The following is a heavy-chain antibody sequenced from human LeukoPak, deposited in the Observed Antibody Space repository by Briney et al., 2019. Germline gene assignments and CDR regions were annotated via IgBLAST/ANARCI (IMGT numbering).Heavy chain of an antibody. J-gene: IGHJ3*02. CDR2: ISYDGSNK. CDR3: ARELERSGSLDAFDI. Sequence: GGSLRLSCAASGFTFSSYGMHWVRQAPGKGLEWVAVISYDGSNKYYADSVKGRFTISRDNSKNTLYLQMNSLRAEDTAVYYCARELERSGSLDAFDIWGQGTMVTVSS. CDR1: GFTFSSYG. D-gene: IGHD1-26*01. V-gene: IGHV3-30*03.